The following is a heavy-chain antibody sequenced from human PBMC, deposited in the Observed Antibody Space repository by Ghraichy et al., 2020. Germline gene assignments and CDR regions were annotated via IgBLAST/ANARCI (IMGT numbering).Heavy chain of an antibody. CDR1: GFTFSSYA. D-gene: IGHD4-17*01. CDR2: ISYDGSNK. J-gene: IGHJ4*02. CDR3: ARGSDYGDYIFSEVYYFDY. V-gene: IGHV3-30-3*01. Sequence: GGSLRLSCAASGFTFSSYAIHWVRQAPGKGLEWVAIISYDGSNKYYADSVKGRFTISRDNSKNTLYLQMNSLRAEDTAVYYCARGSDYGDYIFSEVYYFDYWGQGTLVTVSS.